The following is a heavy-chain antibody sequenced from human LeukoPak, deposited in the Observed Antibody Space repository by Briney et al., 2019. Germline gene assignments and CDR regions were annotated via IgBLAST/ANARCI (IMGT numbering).Heavy chain of an antibody. Sequence: PGGSLRFSCAASGFTFSSDAMNWVRQAPGKGLEWVSVISGGGGTTYYSDSVKGRFTISRDNSKNTLYLQMNSLRAEDTAVYYCAKRPPIFGVVSDDYWGQGTLVTVSS. D-gene: IGHD3-3*01. V-gene: IGHV3-23*01. J-gene: IGHJ4*02. CDR1: GFTFSSDA. CDR2: ISGGGGTT. CDR3: AKRPPIFGVVSDDY.